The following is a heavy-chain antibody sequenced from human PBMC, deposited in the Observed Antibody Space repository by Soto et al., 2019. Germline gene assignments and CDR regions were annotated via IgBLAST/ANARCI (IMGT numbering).Heavy chain of an antibody. CDR1: GFSFSTHS. Sequence: GGSLRLSCAASGFSFSTHSMHWVRQAPGKGLEWVSFIYSGGNTYYADSVKGRFTISRDNSKNMLYLQMNSLRVEDTAVYYCAREVRVRGFAFDIWGQGTMVTVS. D-gene: IGHD3-3*01. CDR3: AREVRVRGFAFDI. V-gene: IGHV3-66*01. CDR2: IYSGGNT. J-gene: IGHJ3*02.